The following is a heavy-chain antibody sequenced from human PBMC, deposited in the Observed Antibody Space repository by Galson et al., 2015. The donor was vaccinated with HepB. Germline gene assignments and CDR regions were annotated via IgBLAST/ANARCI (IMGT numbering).Heavy chain of an antibody. CDR1: GIAFRDYG. J-gene: IGHJ4*01. D-gene: IGHD2-21*02. CDR3: AKDGCGDSFFDY. Sequence: SLRLSCAASGIAFRDYGMSWVRQSPERGLEWVSTVDAIGTTTHYADSVRGRFTISRDNSRHTVSLQMNSLRVEDTAIYYCAKDGCGDSFFDYWGHGTLVIVS. CDR2: VDAIGTTT. V-gene: IGHV3-23*05.